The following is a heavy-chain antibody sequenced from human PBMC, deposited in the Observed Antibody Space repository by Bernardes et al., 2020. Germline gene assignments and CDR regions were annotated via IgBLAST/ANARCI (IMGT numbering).Heavy chain of an antibody. V-gene: IGHV3-74*01. D-gene: IGHD3-22*01. CDR2: INSDGSST. Sequence: GGSLRLSCAASGFTFSSYWMHWVHQAPGKGLVWVSRINSDGSSTSYADSVKGRFTISRDNAKNTLYLQMNSLRAEDTAVYYCARSAREYYDSSGYLNTDAFDIWGQGTMVTVSS. J-gene: IGHJ3*02. CDR1: GFTFSSYW. CDR3: ARSAREYYDSSGYLNTDAFDI.